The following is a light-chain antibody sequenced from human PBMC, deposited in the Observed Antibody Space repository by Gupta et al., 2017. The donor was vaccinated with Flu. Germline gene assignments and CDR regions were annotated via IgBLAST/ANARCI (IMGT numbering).Light chain of an antibody. CDR3: QQRDSHPIS. Sequence: DIQMTQSPSSVSASVGDRVSITCRASQSVTTHLNWYQQQPGKAPKLLIYAASSVQSGVPSRFSGSGSGTDFTLTISRLQPEDFASYYCQQRDSHPISFGGGTKVEIK. CDR1: QSVTTH. CDR2: AAS. J-gene: IGKJ4*01. V-gene: IGKV1-39*01.